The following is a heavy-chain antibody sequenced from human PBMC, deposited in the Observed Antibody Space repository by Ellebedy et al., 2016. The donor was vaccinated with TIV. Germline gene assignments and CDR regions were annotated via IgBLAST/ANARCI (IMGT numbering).Heavy chain of an antibody. Sequence: ASVKVSXXVSGYTLTELSMHWVRQAPGKGLEWMGGFDPEDGETIYAQKFQGRVTMTEDTSTDTAYMELSSLRSEDTAVYYCARGTITMIVPDAFDIWGQGTMVTVSS. CDR3: ARGTITMIVPDAFDI. D-gene: IGHD3-22*01. CDR1: GYTLTELS. CDR2: FDPEDGET. J-gene: IGHJ3*02. V-gene: IGHV1-24*01.